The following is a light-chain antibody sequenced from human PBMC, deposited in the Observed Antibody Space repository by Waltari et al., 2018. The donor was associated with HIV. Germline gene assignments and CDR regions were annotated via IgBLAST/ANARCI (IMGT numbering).Light chain of an antibody. J-gene: IGLJ2*01. CDR3: CSYASSGTLVV. V-gene: IGLV2-23*02. Sequence: LTQPASVSGSPGQSISISCTEASSDIGNSNLVSWYQHHTGRAPKLLIFEVTKRPSGVSNRFSGSKSGNPASLTISDLQAEDEADYYCCSYASSGTLVVFGGGTRVTVL. CDR2: EVT. CDR1: SSDIGNSNL.